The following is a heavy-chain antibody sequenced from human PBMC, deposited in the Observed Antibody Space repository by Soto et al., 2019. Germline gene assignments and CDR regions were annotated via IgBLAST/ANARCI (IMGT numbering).Heavy chain of an antibody. CDR2: ISYDGSNE. J-gene: IGHJ4*02. Sequence: QVQLVESGGGVVQPGRSLRLSCAASGFTFSSYAMHWVRQAPGKGLEWVAVISYDGSNEYYADSVKGRFTISRDNSKNTLYLQMNSLRAEDTAVYYCARDPFVAAAVFLGVDYWGQGTLVTVSS. V-gene: IGHV3-30-3*01. CDR1: GFTFSSYA. D-gene: IGHD6-13*01. CDR3: ARDPFVAAAVFLGVDY.